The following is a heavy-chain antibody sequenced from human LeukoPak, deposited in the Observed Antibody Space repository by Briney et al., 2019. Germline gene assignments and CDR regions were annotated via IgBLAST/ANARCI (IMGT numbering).Heavy chain of an antibody. J-gene: IGHJ4*02. CDR1: GGTFSSYA. Sequence: GASVKVSCKASGGTFSSYAISWVRQAPGQGLEWMGGIIPIFGTANYAQKFQGRVTITADESTSTAYMELSGLRSEDTAVYYCAASMVRGVDTTYYFDYWGQGTLVTVSS. CDR2: IIPIFGTA. D-gene: IGHD3-10*01. V-gene: IGHV1-69*13. CDR3: AASMVRGVDTTYYFDY.